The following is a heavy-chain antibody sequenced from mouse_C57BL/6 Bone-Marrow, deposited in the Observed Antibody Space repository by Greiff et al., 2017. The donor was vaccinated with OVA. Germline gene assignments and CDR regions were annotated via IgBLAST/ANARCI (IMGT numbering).Heavy chain of an antibody. CDR1: GYTFTSYD. D-gene: IGHD2-2*01. V-gene: IGHV1-85*01. Sequence: QVQLQQSGPELVKPGASVKLSCKASGYTFTSYDINWVKQRPGQGLEWIGWIYPRDGSTKYNEKFKGQATLTVDTSSSTAYMELHSLTSEDSAVYFCARRGYGYDWYFDVWGTGTTVTVSS. CDR3: ARRGYGYDWYFDV. CDR2: IYPRDGST. J-gene: IGHJ1*03.